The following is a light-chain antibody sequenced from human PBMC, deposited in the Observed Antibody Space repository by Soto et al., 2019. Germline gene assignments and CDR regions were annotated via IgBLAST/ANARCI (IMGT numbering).Light chain of an antibody. CDR3: QQYGSSPWT. J-gene: IGKJ1*01. Sequence: EIVLTQSPGTLSLSQGERATLSCRASQSVSSSYLAWYQQKPGQAPRLLIYGASSRATGIPDRFSGSGSGTDFTLTISRLEPEDFAVYYCQQYGSSPWTFGQRTKVDIK. CDR2: GAS. CDR1: QSVSSSY. V-gene: IGKV3-20*01.